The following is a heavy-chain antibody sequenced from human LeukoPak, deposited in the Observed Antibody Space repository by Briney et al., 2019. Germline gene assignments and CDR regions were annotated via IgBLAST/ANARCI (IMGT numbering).Heavy chain of an antibody. J-gene: IGHJ2*01. V-gene: IGHV3-74*01. CDR3: ARVGCGGDCYTFWYFDL. CDR1: GFTFSSHY. CDR2: INPDGSST. D-gene: IGHD2-21*02. Sequence: PGGSLRLSCAASGFTFSSHYMNWVRQAPGKGLVWVSRINPDGSSTSYADSVKGRFTTSRDNSKNTLYLQMNSLRAEDTAVYYCARVGCGGDCYTFWYFDLWGRGTLVTVSS.